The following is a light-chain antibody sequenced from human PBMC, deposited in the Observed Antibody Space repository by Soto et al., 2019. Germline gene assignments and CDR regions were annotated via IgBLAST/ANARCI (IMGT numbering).Light chain of an antibody. CDR3: QQNYSTPIT. CDR2: AAS. V-gene: IGKV1-39*01. CDR1: QSISSY. Sequence: DLQMTQSPSSLSASVGDRVTITCRASQSISSYLNWYQQKPGKAPKLLIYAASSLQSGVPSRFSGSGSGTDFTLTISSLQPEDFATYYCQQNYSTPITFGGGTKVEIK. J-gene: IGKJ4*01.